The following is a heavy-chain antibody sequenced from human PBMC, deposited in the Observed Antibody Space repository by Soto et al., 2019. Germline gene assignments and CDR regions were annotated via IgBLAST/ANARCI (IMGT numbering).Heavy chain of an antibody. Sequence: QVQLVESRGGVVQPGRSLRLSCAASGFTFSSYGMHWVRQAPGKGLEWVAVISYDGSNKYYADSVKGRFTISRDNSKNTLYLQMNSLRAEDTAVYYCAKPGSGWSRFGDGMDVWGQGTTVTVSS. CDR1: GFTFSSYG. D-gene: IGHD6-19*01. CDR2: ISYDGSNK. J-gene: IGHJ6*02. V-gene: IGHV3-30*18. CDR3: AKPGSGWSRFGDGMDV.